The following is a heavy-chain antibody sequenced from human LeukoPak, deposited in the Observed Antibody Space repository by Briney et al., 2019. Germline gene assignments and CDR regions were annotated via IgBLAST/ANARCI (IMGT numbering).Heavy chain of an antibody. Sequence: PSETLSLTCAVYGGSFSGYYWSWIRQPPGKGLEWIGEINHSGSTNYNPSLKSRVTISVDTSKNQFSLKLSSVTAADTAVCYCARGGIGHWFDPWGQGTLVTVSS. D-gene: IGHD1-14*01. J-gene: IGHJ5*02. V-gene: IGHV4-34*01. CDR2: INHSGST. CDR1: GGSFSGYY. CDR3: ARGGIGHWFDP.